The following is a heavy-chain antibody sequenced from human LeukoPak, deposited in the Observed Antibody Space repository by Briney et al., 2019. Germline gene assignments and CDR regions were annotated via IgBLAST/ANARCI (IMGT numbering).Heavy chain of an antibody. J-gene: IGHJ3*02. D-gene: IGHD6-19*01. Sequence: PSETLSLTCTVSGYSISNGYYWGWIRQPPGKGPEWIGHMYHSGITYYNPSLKSRVTISVDTSKNQFSLKLTSVTAADTAVYYCASTSQWLVPNHDAFDIWGQGTMVTVSS. CDR3: ASTSQWLVPNHDAFDI. CDR2: MYHSGIT. V-gene: IGHV4-38-2*02. CDR1: GYSISNGYY.